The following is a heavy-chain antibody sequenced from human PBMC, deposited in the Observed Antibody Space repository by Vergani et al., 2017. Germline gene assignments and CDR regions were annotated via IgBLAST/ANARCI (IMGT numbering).Heavy chain of an antibody. D-gene: IGHD3-16*01. V-gene: IGHV2-70*04. CDR3: ARSPMGGLFDY. CDR1: GFSLSTSGMR. CDR2: IEWDDDK. Sequence: QVTLKESGPALVKPTQTLTLTCTFSGFSLSTSGMRVSWTRQPPGKALEWLARIEWDDDKFYSTSLKTRLTNSKDTAKNQVVLTMTNMDPVDTDTYYCARSPMGGLFDYWGQGTLVTVSS. J-gene: IGHJ4*02.